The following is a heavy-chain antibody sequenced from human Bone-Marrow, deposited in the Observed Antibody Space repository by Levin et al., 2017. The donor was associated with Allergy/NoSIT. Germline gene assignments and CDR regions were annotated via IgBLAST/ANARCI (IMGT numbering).Heavy chain of an antibody. J-gene: IGHJ6*02. Sequence: GGSLRFSCAASGILFSSYDMNWVRQAPGKGLEWVSSISAGGNYIYYADSVKGRFTISRDNAKNSLFLQMNSLRAEDTAVYYCASWAMYHYDRSAFDYFYYAMDVWGQGTTVTVSS. V-gene: IGHV3-21*01. CDR1: GILFSSYD. D-gene: IGHD3-22*01. CDR3: ASWAMYHYDRSAFDYFYYAMDV. CDR2: ISAGGNYI.